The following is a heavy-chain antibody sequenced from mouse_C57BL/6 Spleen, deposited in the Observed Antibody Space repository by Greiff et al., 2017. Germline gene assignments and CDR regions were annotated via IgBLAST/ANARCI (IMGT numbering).Heavy chain of an antibody. D-gene: IGHD2-3*01. Sequence: VQLQQPGAELVMPGASVKLSCKASGYTFTSYWMHWVKQRPGQGLEWIGEIDPSDSYTNYNQKFKGKSTLTVDKSSSTAYMQLSSLTSEYSAVYYCARRDDGYYAAYWGQGTLVTVSA. V-gene: IGHV1-69*01. CDR1: GYTFTSYW. CDR2: IDPSDSYT. J-gene: IGHJ3*01. CDR3: ARRDDGYYAAY.